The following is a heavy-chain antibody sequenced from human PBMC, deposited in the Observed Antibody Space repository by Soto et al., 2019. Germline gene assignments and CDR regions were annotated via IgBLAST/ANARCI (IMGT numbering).Heavy chain of an antibody. CDR3: ATRRADGGGDVYGNY. J-gene: IGHJ4*02. V-gene: IGHV4-39*01. Sequence: QLQLQESGPGLVKPSETLSLTCTVSGGSITTTSNYWGWIRQPPGKGLEWIGSVYYTGTTYHSPSIKSRDIVTVNMSKNQFCLSLHFVTAADKAVEYGATRRADGGGDVYGNYRGQRIQVTVSS. CDR2: VYYTGTT. CDR1: GGSITTTSNY. D-gene: IGHD2-21*02.